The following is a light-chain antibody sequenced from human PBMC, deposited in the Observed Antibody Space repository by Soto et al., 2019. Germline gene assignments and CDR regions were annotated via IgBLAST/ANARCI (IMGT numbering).Light chain of an antibody. J-gene: IGKJ5*01. CDR1: QGVSSN. V-gene: IGKV3-15*01. CDR3: QQLKSYPLT. CDR2: GAS. Sequence: IVITTTPSTLLGSRDERATLCCRASQGVSSNLAWYQQKPGQAPRLLIYGASTRATGIPARFSGSGSGTEFTLTISSLQPEDFASYYCQQLKSYPLTVGEGTRLEIK.